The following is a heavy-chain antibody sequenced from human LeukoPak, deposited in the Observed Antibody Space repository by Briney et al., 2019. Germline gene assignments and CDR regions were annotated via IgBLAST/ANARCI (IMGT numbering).Heavy chain of an antibody. CDR2: INHSGST. V-gene: IGHV4-34*01. CDR1: GGSFSGYY. D-gene: IGHD6-19*01. J-gene: IGHJ6*03. CDR3: AREDITVADTGHCYYYYYMDV. Sequence: SETLSLTCAVYGGSFSGYYWSWIRQPPGKGLEWIGEINHSGSTNYNTSLKSRVTISVDTSKNQFSLKLSSVTAADTAVYYCAREDITVADTGHCYYYYYMDVWGKGTTVTISS.